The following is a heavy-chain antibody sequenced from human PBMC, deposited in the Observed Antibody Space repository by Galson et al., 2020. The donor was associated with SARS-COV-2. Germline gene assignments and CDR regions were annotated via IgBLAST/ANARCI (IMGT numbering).Heavy chain of an antibody. CDR3: ARDPPAYCGGDWCHYYGMDV. Sequence: GESLKISCAASGFTFSSYGMHWVRQAPGKGLEWVAVIWYDGSNKYYADSVKGRFTISRDNSKNTLYLQMNSLRAEDTAVYYCARDPPAYCGGDWCHYYGMDVWGQGTTVTVSS. CDR2: IWYDGSNK. V-gene: IGHV3-33*01. CDR1: GFTFSSYG. J-gene: IGHJ6*02. D-gene: IGHD2-21*02.